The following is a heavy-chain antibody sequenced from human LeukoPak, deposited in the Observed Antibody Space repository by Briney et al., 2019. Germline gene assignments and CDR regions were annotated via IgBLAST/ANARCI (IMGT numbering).Heavy chain of an antibody. CDR2: ISVSGNT. D-gene: IGHD2-15*01. Sequence: PGGSLRLSCAASGFTLSSHAMSWVRQAPGKGLEWVSAISVSGNTYHADSVKGRFTISRDSYKNTLYLQMNSLRAEDAAVYYCAKAPVTTCSGAYCYPFDYWGQGTLVTVSS. CDR1: GFTLSSHA. CDR3: AKAPVTTCSGAYCYPFDY. J-gene: IGHJ4*02. V-gene: IGHV3-23*01.